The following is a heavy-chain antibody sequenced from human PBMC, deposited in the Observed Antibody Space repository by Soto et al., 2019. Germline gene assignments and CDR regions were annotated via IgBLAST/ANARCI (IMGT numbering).Heavy chain of an antibody. Sequence: QVQLVQSGAEVKKPGSSVKVSCKASGGTFSSYTISWVRQAPGQGLEWMGRIIPILGIANYEQKFQGRVTITADKSTSTAYMELSSLRSEDTAVYYCAREMATINRYFDLWGRGTLVTVSS. V-gene: IGHV1-69*08. CDR1: GGTFSSYT. D-gene: IGHD5-12*01. CDR2: IIPILGIA. CDR3: AREMATINRYFDL. J-gene: IGHJ2*01.